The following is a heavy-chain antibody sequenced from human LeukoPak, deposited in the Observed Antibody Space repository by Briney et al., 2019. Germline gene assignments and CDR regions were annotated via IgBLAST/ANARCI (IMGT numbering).Heavy chain of an antibody. V-gene: IGHV3-74*01. J-gene: IGHJ4*02. Sequence: GGSLRLSCAASGFTFSSYWMHWVRQAPGKGLVWVSRINSDGSSTSYADSVKGRFTISRDNAKNTLYLQMNSLRAEDTAVYSCARGGVYSSSAPDYWGQGTLVTVSS. CDR1: GFTFSSYW. CDR3: ARGGVYSSSAPDY. CDR2: INSDGSST. D-gene: IGHD6-6*01.